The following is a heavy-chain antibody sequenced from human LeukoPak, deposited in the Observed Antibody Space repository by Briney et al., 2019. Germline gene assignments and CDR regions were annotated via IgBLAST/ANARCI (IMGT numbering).Heavy chain of an antibody. J-gene: IGHJ6*02. CDR2: IYNGNI. CDR1: GYTFSKFG. Sequence: GASVKVSCKASGYTFSKFGISWVRQAPGQGLEWMGWIYNGNIKYAQSLQGRVTMTTDTSTSTAYMELRSLKSDDTAVYYCARELYYDSSGYYYYYYGMDVWGQGTTVTVS. D-gene: IGHD3-22*01. CDR3: ARELYYDSSGYYYYYYGMDV. V-gene: IGHV1-18*01.